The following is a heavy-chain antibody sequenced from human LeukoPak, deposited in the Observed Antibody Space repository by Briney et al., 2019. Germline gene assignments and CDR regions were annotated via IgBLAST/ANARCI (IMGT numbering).Heavy chain of an antibody. J-gene: IGHJ4*02. CDR2: ISGRGGST. Sequence: GASLRLSCAASGFTFNTYAMSWVRQAPGKGLEWVSGISGRGGSTYYADSVKGRFTISRDNSKNTLYLQMNSPRAEDTAVYYCAKVGYDSWAIDYWGQGTLVTVSS. D-gene: IGHD3-3*01. CDR1: GFTFNTYA. CDR3: AKVGYDSWAIDY. V-gene: IGHV3-23*01.